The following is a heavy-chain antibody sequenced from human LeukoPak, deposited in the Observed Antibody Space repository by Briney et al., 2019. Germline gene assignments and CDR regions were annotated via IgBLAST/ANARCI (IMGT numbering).Heavy chain of an antibody. CDR3: AKSLLTTAAGTGRAFDI. CDR1: GFTFSSYA. V-gene: IGHV3-23*01. CDR2: ISAGGDGT. D-gene: IGHD2/OR15-2a*01. J-gene: IGHJ3*02. Sequence: GGSLRLSFAASGFTFSSYAMSWVRQAPGKGLEWVSGISAGGDGTYHADPVKGRFTISSDNSKNTLFLQMNNLRAEDTAKYYCAKSLLTTAAGTGRAFDIWGQGTMVTVSS.